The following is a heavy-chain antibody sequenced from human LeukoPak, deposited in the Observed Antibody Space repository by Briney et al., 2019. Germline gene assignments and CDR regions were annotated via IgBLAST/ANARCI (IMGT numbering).Heavy chain of an antibody. J-gene: IGHJ4*02. CDR3: AREGDNWNSLGYFDY. CDR1: GGSISSYY. D-gene: IGHD1-7*01. CDR2: IYTSGST. V-gene: IGHV4-4*07. Sequence: KPSETLSLTCTVSGGSISSYYWSWIRQPAGKGLEWIGRIYTSGSTNYNPSLKSRVTMSVDTSKNQFSLKLSSVTAADTAVYYCAREGDNWNSLGYFDYWGQGTLVTVSS.